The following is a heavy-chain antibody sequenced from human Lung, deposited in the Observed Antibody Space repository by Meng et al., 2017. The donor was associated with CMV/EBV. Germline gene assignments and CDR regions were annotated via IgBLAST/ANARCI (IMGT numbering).Heavy chain of an antibody. J-gene: IGHJ5*02. CDR1: GGTFSSYT. CDR3: ARDSRPFWFDP. Sequence: CKASGGTFSSYTISWVRQAPGQGLEWMGRIIPILGIANYAQKFQGRVTITADKSTSTAYMELSSLRSEDTAVYYCARDSRPFWFDPWGQGTLVTVSS. V-gene: IGHV1-69*04. CDR2: IIPILGIA.